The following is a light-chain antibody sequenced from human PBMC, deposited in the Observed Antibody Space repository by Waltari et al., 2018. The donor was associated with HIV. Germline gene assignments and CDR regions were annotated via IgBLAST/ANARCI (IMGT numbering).Light chain of an antibody. CDR2: KAS. V-gene: IGKV1-5*03. CDR1: QTISSW. J-gene: IGKJ2*01. Sequence: DIQMTQSPSTLSASVGDRVTITCRASQTISSWLAWYQQKPGKAPKLLIYKASSLESGVPSRFSGSGSGTEFTLIISSLRPDDFATYYCQQYNSLPYTFGQGTKLEIK. CDR3: QQYNSLPYT.